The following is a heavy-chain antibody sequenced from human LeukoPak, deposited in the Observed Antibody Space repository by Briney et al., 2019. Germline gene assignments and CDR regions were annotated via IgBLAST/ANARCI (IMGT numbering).Heavy chain of an antibody. CDR1: GGTFSSYA. Sequence: SVMVSFKGSGGTFSSYAMSWVRQAPGQGLEGMGGSIPMFGTANYAQKFQGRDTITAAESTTTAYMALSTLRSQDTAVYYCARGPKYDYVWGSGFYSSGQGTLVTVSS. CDR3: ARGPKYDYVWGSGFYS. D-gene: IGHD3-16*01. V-gene: IGHV1-69*13. CDR2: SIPMFGTA. J-gene: IGHJ4*02.